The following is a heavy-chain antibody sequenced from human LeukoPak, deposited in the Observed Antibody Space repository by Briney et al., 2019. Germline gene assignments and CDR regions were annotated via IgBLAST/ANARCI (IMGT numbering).Heavy chain of an antibody. CDR2: ISPYNGDT. CDR3: TKDDAWLQYGN. V-gene: IGHV1-18*01. J-gene: IGHJ4*02. CDR1: GYTFTSYG. D-gene: IGHD5-24*01. Sequence: ASVKVSCKASGYTFTSYGVSWGRQAPGQGLEWMGWISPYNGDTDYAHKLQGRVTMTTDTSTSIAYMDLGSLRSDDTAVYYCTKDDAWLQYGNWGRGTLVTVSS.